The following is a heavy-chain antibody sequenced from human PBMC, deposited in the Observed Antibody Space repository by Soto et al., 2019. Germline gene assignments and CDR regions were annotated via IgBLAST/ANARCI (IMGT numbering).Heavy chain of an antibody. CDR1: GFTFSHYA. CDR2: MSYDGSNE. V-gene: IGHV3-30*18. CDR3: AKDGSHNFDY. J-gene: IGHJ4*02. Sequence: QVQLVESGVGVVHPGRSLRLSCASSGFTFSHYAMHWVRQAPGKGLEWVALMSYDGSNEYYADSVKGRFTISRDNSKNTLYLQMNTLRAEDTSVYYCAKDGSHNFDYWGQGTLVTVSS. D-gene: IGHD1-26*01.